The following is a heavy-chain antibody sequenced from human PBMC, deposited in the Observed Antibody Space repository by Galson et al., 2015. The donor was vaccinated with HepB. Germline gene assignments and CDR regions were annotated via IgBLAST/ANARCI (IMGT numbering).Heavy chain of an antibody. CDR3: ASLPRGYGDYPS. D-gene: IGHD4-17*01. CDR2: ISYDGSNK. J-gene: IGHJ4*02. V-gene: IGHV3-30*04. Sequence: SLRLSCAASGFTFSSYAMHWVRQAPGKGLEWVAVISYDGSNKYYADSVKGRFTISRDNSKNTLYLQMNSLRAEDTAVYYCASLPRGYGDYPSWGQGTLVTVSS. CDR1: GFTFSSYA.